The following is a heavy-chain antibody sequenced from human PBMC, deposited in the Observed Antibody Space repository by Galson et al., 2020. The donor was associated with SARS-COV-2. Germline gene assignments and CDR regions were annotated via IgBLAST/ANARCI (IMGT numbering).Heavy chain of an antibody. V-gene: IGHV3-21*01. CDR2: ISRSSSYI. CDR1: GFTFSSYT. J-gene: IGHJ4*02. D-gene: IGHD3-22*01. CDR3: ARGRHYYDSSGPLDY. Sequence: GESLKISCAASGFTFSSYTMNWVRQAPGKGLEWVSSISRSSSYIYYADSVKGRFTISRDNAKNSLYLQMNSLRAEDTAVYYCARGRHYYDSSGPLDYWGQGTLVTVSS.